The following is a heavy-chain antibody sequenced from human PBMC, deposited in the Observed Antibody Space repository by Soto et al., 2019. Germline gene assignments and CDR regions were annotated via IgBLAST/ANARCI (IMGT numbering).Heavy chain of an antibody. CDR3: ARFNWYFDL. V-gene: IGHV4-59*01. J-gene: IGHJ2*01. CDR1: GGSISSYY. Sequence: SEPLSVTYTVSGGSISSYYWSWIRQPPGKGLEWIGYIYYRGSTNYNPPLKSRVTISVDTSKNQFSLKLSSVTAADTAMYYCARFNWYFDLWGRGTLVTVSS. CDR2: IYYRGST.